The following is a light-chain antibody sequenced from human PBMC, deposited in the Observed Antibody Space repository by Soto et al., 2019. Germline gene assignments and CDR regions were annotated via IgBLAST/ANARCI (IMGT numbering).Light chain of an antibody. V-gene: IGKV3D-15*01. CDR2: GSS. CDR3: QQYNNWGLS. CDR1: ENVGTN. J-gene: IGKJ4*01. Sequence: IVMTQSPATLSVSPGEGVTLSCRASENVGTNLAWDQQKPGQAPRLLIYGSSTRATGIPATFSGSGSGTEFTLTISSLQSEESAIYYCQQYNNWGLSFGGGTKVEIK.